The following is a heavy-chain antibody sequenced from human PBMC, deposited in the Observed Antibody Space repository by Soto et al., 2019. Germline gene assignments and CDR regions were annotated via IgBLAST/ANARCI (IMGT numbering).Heavy chain of an antibody. D-gene: IGHD3-16*01. Sequence: EVQLVESGGGLAQPGGSLRLSCAASGFTFSSYSMNWVRQAPGKGLEGVSYINSGGTTIYYADSVKGRFTISRDNAKNSLYLQMNSLRDEDTAVYYCARDPSRGIRCEVDPWGQGTLVTVSS. CDR1: GFTFSSYS. CDR2: INSGGTTI. V-gene: IGHV3-48*02. J-gene: IGHJ5*02. CDR3: ARDPSRGIRCEVDP.